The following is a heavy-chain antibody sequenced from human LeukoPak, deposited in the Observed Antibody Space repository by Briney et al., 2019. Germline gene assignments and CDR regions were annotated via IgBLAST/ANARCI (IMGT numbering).Heavy chain of an antibody. CDR1: GYIFTGYY. Sequence: ASVKVSCKASGYIFTGYYMHWVRQAPGQGLEWVGRINPNSGGTNYAQKFQGRVTMTRDTSISTAYMELSSLMSDDTAVYYCATTYSTVFDYWGQETLVTVSS. V-gene: IGHV1-2*06. CDR3: ATTYSTVFDY. D-gene: IGHD1-1*01. J-gene: IGHJ4*02. CDR2: INPNSGGT.